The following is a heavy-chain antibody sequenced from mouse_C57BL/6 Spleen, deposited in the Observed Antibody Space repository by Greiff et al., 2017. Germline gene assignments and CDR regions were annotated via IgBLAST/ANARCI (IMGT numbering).Heavy chain of an antibody. V-gene: IGHV2-9*01. J-gene: IGHJ1*03. Sequence: QVQLQQSGPGLVAPSQSLSITCTVSGFSLTSYGVDWVRQPPGKGLEWLGVIWGGGSTNYNSALMTRLSISKDNSKSQVFLKMNSLQTDDTAMYYCAKQGGYDYGYWYFDVWGTGTTVTVSS. CDR1: GFSLTSYG. D-gene: IGHD2-4*01. CDR2: IWGGGST. CDR3: AKQGGYDYGYWYFDV.